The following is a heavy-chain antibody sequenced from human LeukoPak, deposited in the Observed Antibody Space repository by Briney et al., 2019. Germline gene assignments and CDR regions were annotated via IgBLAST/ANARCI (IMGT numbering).Heavy chain of an antibody. CDR3: ARVPRYSSSWRFDY. J-gene: IGHJ4*02. CDR1: GGTFSSYA. V-gene: IGHV1-69*13. CDR2: IIPIFGTV. Sequence: GASVKVSCKASGGTFSSYAISWVRQAPGQGLEWMGGIIPIFGTVNYAQKFQGRVTITADESTSTAYMELSSLRSEDTAVYYCARVPRYSSSWRFDYWGQGTLVTVSS. D-gene: IGHD6-13*01.